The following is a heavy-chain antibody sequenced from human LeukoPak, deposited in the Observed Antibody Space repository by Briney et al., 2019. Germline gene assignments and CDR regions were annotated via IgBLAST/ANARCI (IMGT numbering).Heavy chain of an antibody. Sequence: PSETLSLTCTVSGGSISSYYWSWIRQPPGKGLEWIGYLYYSGSTNYNPSLKSRVTISVDTSKNQFSLKLSSVTAADTAVYYCARAVRYYYDRSGYYYYGMDVWGQGTTVTVSS. CDR3: ARAVRYYYDRSGYYYYGMDV. D-gene: IGHD3-22*01. CDR2: LYYSGST. V-gene: IGHV4-59*01. J-gene: IGHJ6*02. CDR1: GGSISSYY.